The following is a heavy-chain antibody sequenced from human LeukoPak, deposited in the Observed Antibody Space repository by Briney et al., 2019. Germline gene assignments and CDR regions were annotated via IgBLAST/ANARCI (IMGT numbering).Heavy chain of an antibody. CDR2: VYYSGST. D-gene: IGHD6-13*01. Sequence: SETLSLTCTVSGGSISSNYWSWIRQPPGEGLEWIGYVYYSGSTNYNPSLKSRVTISVDTSKNQFSLQLSSVTAADTAVYYCARSLTGYSSNYPLDSWGQGTLVTVSS. J-gene: IGHJ4*02. V-gene: IGHV4-59*01. CDR3: ARSLTGYSSNYPLDS. CDR1: GGSISSNY.